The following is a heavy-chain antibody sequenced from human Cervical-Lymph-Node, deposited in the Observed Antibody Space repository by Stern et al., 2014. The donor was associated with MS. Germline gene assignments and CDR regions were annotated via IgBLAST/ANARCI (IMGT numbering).Heavy chain of an antibody. D-gene: IGHD6-19*01. CDR2: ISYDGSNK. CDR3: ARALYSSGSYFDY. CDR1: GFTFSTYA. Sequence: QVQLVQSGGGVVQPGRSLRLSCAASGFTFSTYAMHWVRQAPGKGLEWVAVISYDGSNKYYADSVKGRFTISRDNSKNTLYLQMNSLRAEDTAVYYCARALYSSGSYFDYWGQGTLVTVSS. V-gene: IGHV3-30*01. J-gene: IGHJ4*02.